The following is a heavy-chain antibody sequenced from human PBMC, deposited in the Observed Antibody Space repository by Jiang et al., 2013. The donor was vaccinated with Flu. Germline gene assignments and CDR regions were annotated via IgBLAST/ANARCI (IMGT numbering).Heavy chain of an antibody. D-gene: IGHD3-10*01. V-gene: IGHV4-39*01. J-gene: IGHJ2*01. Sequence: GLVKPSETLSLTCTVSGGSISSGSYYWGWIRQPPGKGLEWIASIYHSGTTSYNPSLQSRVTISVDTSKNQFSLNLRFVTAADTAVYYCATSPFGVRGVRYFDLWGRGTLVTVSS. CDR3: ATSPFGVRGVRYFDL. CDR1: GGSISSGSYY. CDR2: IYHSGTT.